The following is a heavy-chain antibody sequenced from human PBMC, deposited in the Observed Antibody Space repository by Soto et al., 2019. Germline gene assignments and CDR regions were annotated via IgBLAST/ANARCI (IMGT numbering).Heavy chain of an antibody. D-gene: IGHD2-2*01. J-gene: IGHJ4*02. Sequence: GGSLRLSCAASGFTFSSYAMSWVRQAPGKGLEWVSAISGSGGSTYYADSVKGRFTIPRDNSKNTLYLQMNSLRAEDTAVYYCAKSSACPSTSCAFDYWGQGTLVTVSS. CDR3: AKSSACPSTSCAFDY. CDR2: ISGSGGST. V-gene: IGHV3-23*01. CDR1: GFTFSSYA.